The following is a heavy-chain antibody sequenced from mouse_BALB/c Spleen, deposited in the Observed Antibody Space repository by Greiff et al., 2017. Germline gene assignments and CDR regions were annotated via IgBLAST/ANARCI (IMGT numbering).Heavy chain of an antibody. CDR3: ARRGTNGSFAY. CDR2: ISNGGGST. Sequence: EVKLVESGGGLVKPGGSLKLSCAASGFTFSSYTMSWVRQTPEKRLEWVAYISNGGGSTYYPDTVKGRFTISRDNAKNTLYLQMSSLKSEDTAMYYCARRGTNGSFAYWGQGTLVTVSA. V-gene: IGHV5-12-2*01. CDR1: GFTFSSYT. D-gene: IGHD1-2*01. J-gene: IGHJ3*01.